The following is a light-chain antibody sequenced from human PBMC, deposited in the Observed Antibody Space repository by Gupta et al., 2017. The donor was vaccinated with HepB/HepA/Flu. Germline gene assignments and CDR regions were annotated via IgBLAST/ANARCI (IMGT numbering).Light chain of an antibody. J-gene: IGKJ2*01. V-gene: IGKV1-33*01. CDR1: EDIKKY. Sequence: DIQMTQSPSSLSAFVGDRVTITCQASEDIKKYLNWYQQTPGKAPKLLIYEASDLQTGVPSRFTGSGSGTVFSFTISSLQPEDVGTYYCQQYHILYTFGQGTKVEIK. CDR3: QQYHILYT. CDR2: EAS.